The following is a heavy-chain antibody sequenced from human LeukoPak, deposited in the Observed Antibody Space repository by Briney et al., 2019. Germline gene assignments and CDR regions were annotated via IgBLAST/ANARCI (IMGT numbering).Heavy chain of an antibody. CDR3: ARAVTTGGGMDV. V-gene: IGHV3-21*01. Sequence: PGGSLRLSCAASGFTFSSYSMNWVRQAPGKGLEWVSSISTSSSCKYYADSVKGRFTISRDNAKNSLYLQMNSLRAEGTAVYYCARAVTTGGGMDVWGQGTTVTVSS. CDR1: GFTFSSYS. J-gene: IGHJ6*02. D-gene: IGHD4-11*01. CDR2: ISTSSSCK.